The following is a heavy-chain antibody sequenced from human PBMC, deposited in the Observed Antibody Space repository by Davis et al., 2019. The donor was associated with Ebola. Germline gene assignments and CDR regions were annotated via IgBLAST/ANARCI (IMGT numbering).Heavy chain of an antibody. CDR1: GGSISSGDYY. CDR2: IYYSGST. D-gene: IGHD2/OR15-2a*01. CDR3: ARRNILGWFDP. Sequence: SETLSLTCTVSGGSISSGDYYWSWIRQPPGKGLEWIGYIYYSGSTYYNPSLKSRVTISVDTSKNQFSLKLSSVTAADTAVYYCARRNILGWFDPWGQGTLVTVSS. V-gene: IGHV4-30-4*02. J-gene: IGHJ5*02.